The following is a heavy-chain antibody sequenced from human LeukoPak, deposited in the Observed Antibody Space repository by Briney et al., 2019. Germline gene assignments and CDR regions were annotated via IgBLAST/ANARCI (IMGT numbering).Heavy chain of an antibody. V-gene: IGHV4-59*01. CDR2: IYYSGST. CDR1: GGSISRYY. J-gene: IGHJ5*02. Sequence: SETLSLTCTVSGGSISRYYWSWIRQPPGKGLEWIGYIYYSGSTNYNHSLKSRVTISVDTSKNQFSLKLSSVTAADTAVYYCARDLVWFGEVPSNWFDPWGQGTLVTVSS. CDR3: ARDLVWFGEVPSNWFDP. D-gene: IGHD3-10*01.